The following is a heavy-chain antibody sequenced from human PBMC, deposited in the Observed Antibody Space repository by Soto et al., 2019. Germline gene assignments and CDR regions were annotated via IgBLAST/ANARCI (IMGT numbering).Heavy chain of an antibody. Sequence: PGGSLRLSCAASGFTFSSYGMHWVRQAPGKGLEWVAVISYDGSNKDYADSVKGRFTISRDNSKNTLYLQMNSLGAEDTAVYYCAKGSRWQQLDPSVFDYWGQGTLVTVSS. CDR1: GFTFSSYG. CDR3: AKGSRWQQLDPSVFDY. CDR2: ISYDGSNK. V-gene: IGHV3-30*18. D-gene: IGHD6-13*01. J-gene: IGHJ4*02.